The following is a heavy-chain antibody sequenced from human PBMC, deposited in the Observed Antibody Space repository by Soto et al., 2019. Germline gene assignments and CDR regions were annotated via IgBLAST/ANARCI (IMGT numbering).Heavy chain of an antibody. CDR2: ISSSGSTI. CDR3: ARGSRRSYYYYYYMDV. V-gene: IGHV3-11*01. Sequence: GGSLRLSCAASGFTFSDYYMSWIRQAPGKGLEWVSYISSSGSTIYYADSVKGRFTISRDNAKNSLYLQMNSLRAEDTAVYYCARGSRRSYYYYYYMDVWSKGTTVTVSS. CDR1: GFTFSDYY. D-gene: IGHD1-1*01. J-gene: IGHJ6*03.